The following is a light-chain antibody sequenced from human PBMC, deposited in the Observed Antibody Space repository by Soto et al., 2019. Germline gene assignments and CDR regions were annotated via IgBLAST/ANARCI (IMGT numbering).Light chain of an antibody. Sequence: QSVLTQPPSVSGSPGQSVSISCTGSSSDVGSYNRVSWYQQPPGTAPKLITYEVTKRPSGVPDRFAGSKSGNSASLTISGLLAEDEADYYCSSYTSTSTYVFGTGTKVTVL. CDR3: SSYTSTSTYV. J-gene: IGLJ1*01. V-gene: IGLV2-18*02. CDR1: SSDVGSYNR. CDR2: EVT.